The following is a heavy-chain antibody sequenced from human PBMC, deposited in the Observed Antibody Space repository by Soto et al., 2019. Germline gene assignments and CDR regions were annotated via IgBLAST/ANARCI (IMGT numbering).Heavy chain of an antibody. J-gene: IGHJ4*02. CDR1: GFTFTGYA. V-gene: IGHV3-23*01. D-gene: IGHD6-13*01. CDR3: AKSIIAAGTYHFDN. CDR2: ISGSGSST. Sequence: AGGSLRLSCAASGFTFTGYAMSWVRQAPGKGLEWVSGISGSGSSTDYADSVKGRFIISRDSSNNTVYLQMNSLTAEDTAMYYCAKSIIAAGTYHFDNWGQGALVTVSS.